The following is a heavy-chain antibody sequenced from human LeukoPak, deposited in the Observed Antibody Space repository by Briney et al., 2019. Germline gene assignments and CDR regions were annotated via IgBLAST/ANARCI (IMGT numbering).Heavy chain of an antibody. CDR1: GGSISSGGYY. V-gene: IGHV4-31*03. CDR2: IYYSGST. D-gene: IGHD3-22*01. CDR3: ARDYYDSSGYFDAFDI. J-gene: IGHJ3*02. Sequence: SQTLSLTCTVSGGSISSGGYYWSWIRQHPGKGLEWIEYIYYSGSTYYNPSLKSRVTISVDTSKNQFSLKLSSVTAADTAVYYCARDYYDSSGYFDAFDIWGQGTMVTVSS.